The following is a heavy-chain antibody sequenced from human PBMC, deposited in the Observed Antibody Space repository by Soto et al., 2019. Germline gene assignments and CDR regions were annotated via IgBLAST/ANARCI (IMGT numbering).Heavy chain of an antibody. J-gene: IGHJ3*02. Sequence: QVQLVESGGGVVQPGRSLRLSCAASGFTFSSYAMHWVRQAPGKGLEWVAGISYDGSNKYYADYVKSRFTISRDNSKNTLYLQMNSLRAEDTAVYYCARENREYYDSSETEAFDIWGQRTMVTVSS. V-gene: IGHV3-30-3*01. CDR1: GFTFSSYA. D-gene: IGHD3-22*01. CDR3: ARENREYYDSSETEAFDI. CDR2: ISYDGSNK.